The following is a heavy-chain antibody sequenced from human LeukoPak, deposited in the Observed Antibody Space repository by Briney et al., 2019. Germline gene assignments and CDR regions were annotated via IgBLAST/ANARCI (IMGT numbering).Heavy chain of an antibody. CDR3: ATGGSEYRSDWFDS. Sequence: GGSLRLSCAASGFTVRSNYITWVRQAPGEGLEWVSVFYRNGVIQYADSVKGRFTIFRDNAKSSLYLQMNSLRVEDTAVYYCATGGSEYRSDWFDSWGQGTLVNVAS. V-gene: IGHV3-66*01. CDR2: FYRNGVI. CDR1: GFTVRSNY. D-gene: IGHD5-18*01. J-gene: IGHJ5*01.